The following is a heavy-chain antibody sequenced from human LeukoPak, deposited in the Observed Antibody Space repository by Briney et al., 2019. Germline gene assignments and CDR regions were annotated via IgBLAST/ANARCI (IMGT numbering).Heavy chain of an antibody. CDR3: ARARETIYDAFDI. Sequence: PGRSLRLSCAASGFTFSSYGMHWVRQAPGKGLEWVAVIWYDGSNKYYADSVKGRFTISRDNSKNTLYLQMNSLRAEDTAVYYCARARETIYDAFDIWGQGTMVTASS. J-gene: IGHJ3*02. CDR2: IWYDGSNK. V-gene: IGHV3-33*01. D-gene: IGHD4/OR15-4a*01. CDR1: GFTFSSYG.